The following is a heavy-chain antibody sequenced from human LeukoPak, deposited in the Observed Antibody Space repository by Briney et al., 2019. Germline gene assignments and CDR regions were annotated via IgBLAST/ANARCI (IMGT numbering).Heavy chain of an antibody. Sequence: AASVKVSCKASGYTFTGYYMHWVRQAPGQGLEWMGWINTYIGNTNYAQKFQGRVTVTTDTSTSTAYMELRSLRSDDTAVYYCARDDYYDSSGYYTLWGQGTLVTVSS. CDR1: GYTFTGYY. V-gene: IGHV1-18*04. D-gene: IGHD3-22*01. J-gene: IGHJ1*01. CDR2: INTYIGNT. CDR3: ARDDYYDSSGYYTL.